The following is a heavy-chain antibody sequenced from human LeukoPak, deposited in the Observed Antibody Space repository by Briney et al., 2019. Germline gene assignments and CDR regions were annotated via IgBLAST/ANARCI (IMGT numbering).Heavy chain of an antibody. J-gene: IGHJ4*02. CDR1: GFTFDDYA. CDR2: IKKDGSEK. CDR3: GTGWAVDF. D-gene: IGHD5-24*01. V-gene: IGHV3-7*01. Sequence: GGSLRLSCAASGFTFDDYAMHWVRQAPGKGLECVAIIKKDGSEKYHVDSVKGRFTISRDNAKNSLYLQMNSLRAEDTAVYYCGTGWAVDFWGQGTLVTVSS.